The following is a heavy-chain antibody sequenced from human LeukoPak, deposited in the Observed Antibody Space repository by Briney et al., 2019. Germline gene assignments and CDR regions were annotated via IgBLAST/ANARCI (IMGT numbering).Heavy chain of an antibody. V-gene: IGHV1-2*02. CDR3: ASEYKYDSSGANAFDI. CDR1: GYTFTGHY. J-gene: IGHJ3*02. Sequence: ASVKVSCKASGYTFTGHYIRWVRQAPGQGLEWMGWIHPNTGGTKYAQKFQGRVTMTRDTSSSTAYMELSSLRSADTAVYYCASEYKYDSSGANAFDIWGQGTMVTVSS. CDR2: IHPNTGGT. D-gene: IGHD3-22*01.